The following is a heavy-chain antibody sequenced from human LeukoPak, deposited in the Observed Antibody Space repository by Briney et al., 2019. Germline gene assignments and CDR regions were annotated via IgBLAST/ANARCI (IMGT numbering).Heavy chain of an antibody. D-gene: IGHD6-19*01. J-gene: IGHJ6*03. CDR3: ARRAVGNSYYSSMDV. CDR1: GYTFTSYD. CDR2: MNPNSGNT. V-gene: IGHV1-8*01. Sequence: GASVKVSCKASGYTFTSYDINWVRQATGQGLEWMGWMNPNSGNTGYAQKFQGRVTMTRNTSISTAYMELSSLRSEDTAVYYCARRAVGNSYYSSMDVWGKGTTVTVSS.